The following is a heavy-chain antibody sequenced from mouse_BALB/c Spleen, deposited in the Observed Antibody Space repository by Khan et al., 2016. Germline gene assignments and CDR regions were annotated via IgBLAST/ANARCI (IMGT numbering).Heavy chain of an antibody. CDR2: LHYSGCS. CDR1: GVSNTSGYS. D-gene: IGHD1-1*02. Sequence: EVQLQEPGPDLVKPSQSLSRTGTVTGVSNTSGYSWHWIRQFPGNKLEWMVSLHYSGCSNYNPSLQSRNSLTHYTPTHQFFLQLSAVTTEDTARWYGAREDCGGAPWFADWGEGSKVTVTA. V-gene: IGHV3-1*02. CDR3: AREDCGGAPWFAD. J-gene: IGHJ3*01.